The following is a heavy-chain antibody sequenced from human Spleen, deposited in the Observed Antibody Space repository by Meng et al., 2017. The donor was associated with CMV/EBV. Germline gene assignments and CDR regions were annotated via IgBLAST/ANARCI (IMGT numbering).Heavy chain of an antibody. Sequence: GESLKISCAASGFNFRNYAMHWVRQAPDKGLEWVAFIRHDGSKEYYVDSVKGRFTISRDNSKNTLDLQMRSVRAEDTAVYFCANERRGAYNFDYWGQGTLVTVSS. D-gene: IGHD4-11*01. CDR1: GFNFRNYA. V-gene: IGHV3-30*02. CDR2: IRHDGSKE. CDR3: ANERRGAYNFDY. J-gene: IGHJ4*02.